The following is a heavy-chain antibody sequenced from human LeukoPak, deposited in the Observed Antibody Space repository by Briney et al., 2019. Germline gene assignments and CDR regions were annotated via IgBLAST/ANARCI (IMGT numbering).Heavy chain of an antibody. CDR2: VYPGDSDT. V-gene: IGHV5-51*01. J-gene: IGHJ4*02. Sequence: GESLKISCKGSGYSFTSYWIGWVRQMPGKGLEWMGIVYPGDSDTRYSPSFQGQVTISADKSISTAYLQWSSLKASDTAMYYCARPPGGYSSGWPTGYFAYWGQGTLVTVSS. CDR1: GYSFTSYW. D-gene: IGHD6-19*01. CDR3: ARPPGGYSSGWPTGYFAY.